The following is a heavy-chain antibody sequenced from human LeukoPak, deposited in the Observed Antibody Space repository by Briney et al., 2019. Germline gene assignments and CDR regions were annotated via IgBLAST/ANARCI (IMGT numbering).Heavy chain of an antibody. Sequence: SETLSLTCAVYGGSFSGYYWSWIRQPPGKGLEWIGEINHSGSTNYNPSLKSRVTISVDTSKNQFSLKLSSVTAADTAVYYCASLGTRDYYYYYMDVWGKGTTVTVSS. V-gene: IGHV4-34*01. CDR1: GGSFSGYY. D-gene: IGHD2-2*01. CDR2: INHSGST. J-gene: IGHJ6*03. CDR3: ASLGTRDYYYYYMDV.